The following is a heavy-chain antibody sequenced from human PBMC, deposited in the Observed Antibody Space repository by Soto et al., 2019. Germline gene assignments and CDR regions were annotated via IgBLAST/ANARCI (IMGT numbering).Heavy chain of an antibody. V-gene: IGHV1-18*01. Sequence: QVHLVQYGAEVKKPGASVTVSCKASGYTFTTYGIAWVRQAPGQGLEWMGWISAYNANTDYAQRLQGRVTITTDTSTSTAHMELRSLRSDDTAVYYCARGRYLDYWGQGTLGTVSS. CDR3: ARGRYLDY. D-gene: IGHD1-26*01. J-gene: IGHJ4*02. CDR1: GYTFTTYG. CDR2: ISAYNANT.